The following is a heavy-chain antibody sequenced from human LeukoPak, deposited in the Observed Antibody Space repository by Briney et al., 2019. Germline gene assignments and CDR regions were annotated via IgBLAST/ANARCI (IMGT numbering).Heavy chain of an antibody. CDR2: IYTSGST. CDR1: GGSISSYY. D-gene: IGHD3-9*01. J-gene: IGHJ6*02. Sequence: SETLSLTCTVSGGSISSYYWSWIRQPAGKGLEWIGRIYTSGSTNYNPSLKSRVTMSVDTSKNQFSLKLSSVTAADTAVYYCAGYLDDILTGPYGMDVWGQGTTVTVSS. V-gene: IGHV4-4*07. CDR3: AGYLDDILTGPYGMDV.